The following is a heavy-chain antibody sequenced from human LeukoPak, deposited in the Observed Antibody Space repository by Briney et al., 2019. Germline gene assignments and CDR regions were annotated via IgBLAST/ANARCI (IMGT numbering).Heavy chain of an antibody. CDR2: ISTGGRTI. V-gene: IGHV3-48*03. CDR3: ARSGYYFHY. CDR1: GFTFSSYE. J-gene: IGHJ4*02. D-gene: IGHD6-13*01. Sequence: GGSLRLSCAASGFTFSSYEMNWVRQAPGKGLEWVSYISTGGRTIYYADSVRGRFTISRDNAKNSLYLQMNSLRAEDTAVYFCARSGYYFHYLRQGTLVTVPS.